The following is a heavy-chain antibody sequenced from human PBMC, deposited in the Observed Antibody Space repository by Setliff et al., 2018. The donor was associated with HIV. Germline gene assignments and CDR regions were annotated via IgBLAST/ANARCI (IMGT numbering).Heavy chain of an antibody. CDR3: ARGVVTLRYYYYYGMDV. CDR2: IYDSGST. CDR1: GGSISSHY. V-gene: IGHV4-59*11. D-gene: IGHD2-21*02. Sequence: PSETLSLTCTVSGGSISSHYWSWIRQPPGKGLEWIGYIYDSGSTNYNPSLKSRVTISVDTSKNQFSLKLSSVTAADTAVYYCARGVVTLRYYYYYGMDVWGQGTTVTVSS. J-gene: IGHJ6*02.